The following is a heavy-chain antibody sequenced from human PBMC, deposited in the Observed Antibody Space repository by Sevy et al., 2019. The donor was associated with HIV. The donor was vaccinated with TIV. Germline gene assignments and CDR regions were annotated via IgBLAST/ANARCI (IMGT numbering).Heavy chain of an antibody. CDR2: ISSSSSYI. Sequence: GGSLRLSCAASGFTFNICGMAWVHQAPGKGLEWVSSISSSSSYIYYADSVKGRFTISRDNAKNSLYLQMNSLRAEDTAVYYCARDGGCSSTSCLLYFDYWGQGTLVTVSS. V-gene: IGHV3-21*01. D-gene: IGHD2-2*01. J-gene: IGHJ4*02. CDR3: ARDGGCSSTSCLLYFDY. CDR1: GFTFNICG.